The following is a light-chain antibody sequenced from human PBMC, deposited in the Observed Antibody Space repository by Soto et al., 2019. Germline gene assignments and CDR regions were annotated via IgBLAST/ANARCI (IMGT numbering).Light chain of an antibody. CDR3: QQYHTYPCT. CDR2: DAS. V-gene: IGKV1-5*01. CDR1: QSIGTW. Sequence: DIQMTQSPSTLSASVGDRVTITCRASQSIGTWLAWYQQKPGKAPRILIYDASTLQNGVPTRFSASGSGTEFTLTISSLQADDFATYYCQQYHTYPCTFGQGTKVEIK. J-gene: IGKJ1*01.